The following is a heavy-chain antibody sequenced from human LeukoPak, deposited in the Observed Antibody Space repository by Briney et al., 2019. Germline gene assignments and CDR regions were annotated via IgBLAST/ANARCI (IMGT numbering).Heavy chain of an antibody. CDR1: GFTFSSYG. Sequence: PGGSLRLSCAASGFTFSSYGMHWVRQAPGKGLEWVAVIWYDGSNKYYADSVKGRFTISRDNSKNTLYLQMNSLRAEDTAVYYCAKVKAIFGDYYYGMDVWGQGTTVTVSS. J-gene: IGHJ6*02. CDR3: AKVKAIFGDYYYGMDV. V-gene: IGHV3-30*02. CDR2: IWYDGSNK. D-gene: IGHD3-3*01.